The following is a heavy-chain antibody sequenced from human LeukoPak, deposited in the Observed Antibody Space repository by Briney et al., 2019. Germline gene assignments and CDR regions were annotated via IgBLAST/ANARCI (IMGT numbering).Heavy chain of an antibody. V-gene: IGHV3-48*03. Sequence: PGGSLRLSCAASGFTFSSYEMNWVRQAPGKGLEWVSYISSSGSTIYYADSVKGRFTISRDNAKNSLYLQMNSLRAEDTAVYYCARPYDSSGYTDYYFDYWGQGTLVTVSS. D-gene: IGHD3-22*01. J-gene: IGHJ4*02. CDR3: ARPYDSSGYTDYYFDY. CDR2: ISSSGSTI. CDR1: GFTFSSYE.